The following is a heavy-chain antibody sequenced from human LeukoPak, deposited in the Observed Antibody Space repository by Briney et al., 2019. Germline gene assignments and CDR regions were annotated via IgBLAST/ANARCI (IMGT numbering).Heavy chain of an antibody. J-gene: IGHJ3*02. D-gene: IGHD1-14*01. Sequence: PGGSLRLSCAASGFIFRRYWMTWVRQAPGKGLEWVANIMQDGSEKNYLDSVRGRFTISRDDARNSLYLQMDSLRVEDTAVYYCARDKSIPNLDAFDIWGQGMMVTVSS. CDR1: GFIFRRYW. V-gene: IGHV3-7*05. CDR2: IMQDGSEK. CDR3: ARDKSIPNLDAFDI.